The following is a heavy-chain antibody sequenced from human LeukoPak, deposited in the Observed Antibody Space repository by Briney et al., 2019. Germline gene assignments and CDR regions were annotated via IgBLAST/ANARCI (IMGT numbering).Heavy chain of an antibody. CDR1: GSSFTSYW. V-gene: IGHV5-10-1*01. CDR2: IDPSDSYT. CDR3: ARAWPQQGLDY. Sequence: GESLKISCKGSGSSFTSYWISCVRQLPGKGLEWMGRIDPSDSYTNYSPSFQGHVTISADKSISTAYLQWSSLKASDTDRYYCARAWPQQGLDYWGQGTLVTVSS. D-gene: IGHD5-12*01. J-gene: IGHJ4*02.